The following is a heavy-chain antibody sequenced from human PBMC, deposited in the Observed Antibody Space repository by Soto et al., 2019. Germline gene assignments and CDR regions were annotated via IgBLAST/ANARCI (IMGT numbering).Heavy chain of an antibody. CDR1: GCTFGNSA. J-gene: IGHJ6*02. V-gene: IGHV1-69*06. CDR2: IIPSFATG. CDR3: ARSYYGSGSYWFYGMDV. D-gene: IGHD3-10*01. Sequence: QVQLVQSGAEVKKPGSSVKVSCKASGCTFGNSAISWVRQAPGQGLEWMGGIIPSFATGNSAPEFQGRLTITADKSTTTAYMELSSLRSEDTAVYYCARSYYGSGSYWFYGMDVWGQGTTVTVSS.